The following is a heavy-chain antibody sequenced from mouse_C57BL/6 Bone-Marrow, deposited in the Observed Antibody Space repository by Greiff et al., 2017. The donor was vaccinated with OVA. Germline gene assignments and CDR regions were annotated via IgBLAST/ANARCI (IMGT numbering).Heavy chain of an antibody. Sequence: EVQGVESGGGLVQPGGSLKLSCAASGFTFSDYGMAWVRQAPRKGPAWVAFISNLAYSIYYADTVTGRFTISRENAKNTLYLEMSSLRSEDTAMYYCARRGNYAPFDYWGQGTTLTVSS. D-gene: IGHD1-1*02. CDR2: ISNLAYSI. J-gene: IGHJ2*01. V-gene: IGHV5-15*01. CDR3: ARRGNYAPFDY. CDR1: GFTFSDYG.